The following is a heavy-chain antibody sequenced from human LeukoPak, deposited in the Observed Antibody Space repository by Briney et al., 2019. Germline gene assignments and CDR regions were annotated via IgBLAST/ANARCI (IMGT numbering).Heavy chain of an antibody. J-gene: IGHJ4*02. CDR1: GFTFSSYA. CDR2: ISGSGGST. CDR3: ANPRDDRVG. D-gene: IGHD5-12*01. Sequence: GGSLRLSCAASGFTFSSYAMSWVRQAPGKGPEWVSAISGSGGSTYYADSVKGRFTISRDNSKNTLYLQMNSLRAEDTAVYYYANPRDDRVGWGQGTLVTVSS. V-gene: IGHV3-23*01.